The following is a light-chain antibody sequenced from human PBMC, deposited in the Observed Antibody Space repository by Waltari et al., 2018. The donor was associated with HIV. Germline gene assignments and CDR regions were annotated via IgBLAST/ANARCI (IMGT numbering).Light chain of an antibody. CDR3: QETYSPTRA. CDR2: AAS. J-gene: IGKJ2*01. Sequence: DIQMPQSPSPLSASVGHRVTITCRASQTINHYLNWYQQKSGKAPELLIYAASSLQGGVPYRFSGSGSGTDFTLTISSLQPEDFATYYCQETYSPTRAFGQGTKLEIK. V-gene: IGKV1-39*01. CDR1: QTINHY.